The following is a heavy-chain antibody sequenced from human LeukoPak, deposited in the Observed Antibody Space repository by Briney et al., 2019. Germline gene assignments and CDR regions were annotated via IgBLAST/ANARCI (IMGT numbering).Heavy chain of an antibody. J-gene: IGHJ3*01. CDR1: GFTLSINY. V-gene: IGHV3-53*01. CDR2: LDPDGFT. CDR3: TKGTFDH. Sequence: PGGSLRLSCVGSGFTLSINYMSWVRQAPGKGLEWVSFLDPDGFTSYADSVKGRFTISRDSSKNTLYLQLTTLRAEDTAIYYCTKGTFDHWGQGTFVTVSS.